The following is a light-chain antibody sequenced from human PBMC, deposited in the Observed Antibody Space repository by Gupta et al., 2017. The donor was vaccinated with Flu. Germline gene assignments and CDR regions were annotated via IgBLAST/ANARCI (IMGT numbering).Light chain of an antibody. Sequence: ISCRSSQRLLHSNGYNYLDWYLQKPGESQQLLIYLGSNRASGVPDRFSGSGSGTDFALKISRVEAEDVGIYYCMQPLQTPWTFGQGTKVEIK. CDR3: MQPLQTPWT. CDR2: LGS. CDR1: QRLLHSNGYNY. J-gene: IGKJ1*01. V-gene: IGKV2-28*01.